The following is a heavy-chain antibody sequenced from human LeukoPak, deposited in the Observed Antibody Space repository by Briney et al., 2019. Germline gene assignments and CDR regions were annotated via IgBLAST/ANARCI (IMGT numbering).Heavy chain of an antibody. Sequence: GGSLRLSCAASGFTFSSYWMSWVRQAPGKGLEWVANIKQDGSEKYYVDSVKGRFTISRDNAKNSLYLQMNSLRAEDTAVYYCARDLGGGYCSSTSCYEESDASDIWGQGTMVTVSS. CDR1: GFTFSSYW. J-gene: IGHJ3*02. CDR2: IKQDGSEK. V-gene: IGHV3-7*01. CDR3: ARDLGGGYCSSTSCYEESDASDI. D-gene: IGHD2-2*01.